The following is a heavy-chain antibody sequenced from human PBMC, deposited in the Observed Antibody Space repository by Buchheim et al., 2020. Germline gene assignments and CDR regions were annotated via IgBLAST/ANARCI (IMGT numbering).Heavy chain of an antibody. D-gene: IGHD6-19*01. CDR2: IHGSGGST. CDR1: GFTFSSYA. J-gene: IGHJ4*02. Sequence: EVQLLESGGGLVQPGGSLRLSCAASGFTFSSYAMNWVRQAPGKGLEWVSAIHGSGGSTFYADSVKGRFTMSRDNSKNTRYLQMNSLRAEDTAVYYCAKGKGSGWYVGDYWGQGTL. V-gene: IGHV3-23*01. CDR3: AKGKGSGWYVGDY.